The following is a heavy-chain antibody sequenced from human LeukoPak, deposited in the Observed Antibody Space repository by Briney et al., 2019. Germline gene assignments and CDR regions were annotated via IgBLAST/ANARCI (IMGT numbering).Heavy chain of an antibody. J-gene: IGHJ4*02. D-gene: IGHD4-23*01. V-gene: IGHV3-30*15. CDR1: GFTLTYYA. Sequence: PGGSLRLSCAASGFTLTYYAMHWVRQTPGKGLEWVAVTPYDGNKKYYADSVKGRFTISRDSSKNTLYLQMSSLRAEDTAVYYCARSSYDYGGIEGPFDYWGQGTLVTVSS. CDR2: TPYDGNKK. CDR3: ARSSYDYGGIEGPFDY.